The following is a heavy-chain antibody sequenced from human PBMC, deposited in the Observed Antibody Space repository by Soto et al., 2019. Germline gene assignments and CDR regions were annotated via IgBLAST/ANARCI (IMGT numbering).Heavy chain of an antibody. V-gene: IGHV3-11*01. Sequence: QVQLVASGGGLVQPGGSLRLSCAASGFTFSDYYMSWLRQPPGKGLEWVSYISKSGSIIHFADSVKGRFAISRDNAKNTPKRKMACLRAEETPRYYCGRDLSPYSANYEEITPGRWFAPWGREPWSPSPQ. D-gene: IGHD3-16*01. CDR1: GFTFSDYY. J-gene: IGHJ5*02. CDR3: GRDLSPYSANYEEITPGRWFAP. CDR2: ISKSGSII.